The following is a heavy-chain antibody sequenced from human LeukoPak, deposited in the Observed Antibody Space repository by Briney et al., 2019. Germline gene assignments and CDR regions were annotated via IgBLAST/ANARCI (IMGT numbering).Heavy chain of an antibody. D-gene: IGHD5-24*01. CDR3: ARSPSRDGYKFFDY. CDR2: ISAFNGDT. V-gene: IGHV1-18*01. J-gene: IGHJ4*02. Sequence: ASVKVSCKASGYTFTSYGINWVRQAPGQGLEWMGWISAFNGDTNYAQKLQGRVTMTTDTSTSTAYMELRSLTSDDTAVYYCARSPSRDGYKFFDYWGQGNLVTVSS. CDR1: GYTFTSYG.